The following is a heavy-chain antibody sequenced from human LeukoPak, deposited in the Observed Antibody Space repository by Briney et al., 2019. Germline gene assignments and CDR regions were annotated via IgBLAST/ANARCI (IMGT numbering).Heavy chain of an antibody. CDR2: ISSSSSTI. CDR3: ARDRHYYGSGSYYYYYYMDV. V-gene: IGHV3-48*01. Sequence: PGGSLRLSCAASGFTFSSYSMNWVRQAPGKGLEWVSYISSSSSTIYYADSVKGRLTISRDNAKNSLYLQMNSLRAEDTAVYYCARDRHYYGSGSYYYYYYMDVWGKGTTVTVSS. CDR1: GFTFSSYS. J-gene: IGHJ6*03. D-gene: IGHD3-10*01.